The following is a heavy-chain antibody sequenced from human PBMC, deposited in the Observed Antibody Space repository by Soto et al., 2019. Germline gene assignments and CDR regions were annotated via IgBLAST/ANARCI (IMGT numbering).Heavy chain of an antibody. Sequence: SQTLSLTCAISGDSVSSNSAAWNWIRQSPSSGLEWLGRTYYRSKWYNDYAVSVKSRITINPDTSKNQFSLQLNSVTPEDTAVYYCARDPQDTIFGVVTYYGMDVWGQGTTVTVSS. J-gene: IGHJ6*02. CDR3: ARDPQDTIFGVVTYYGMDV. CDR1: GDSVSSNSAA. V-gene: IGHV6-1*01. CDR2: TYYRSKWYN. D-gene: IGHD3-3*01.